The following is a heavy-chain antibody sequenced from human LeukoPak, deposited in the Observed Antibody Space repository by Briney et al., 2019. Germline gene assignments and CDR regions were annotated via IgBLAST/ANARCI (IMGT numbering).Heavy chain of an antibody. J-gene: IGHJ4*02. D-gene: IGHD2-21*01. CDR2: IRYDGSNK. V-gene: IGHV3-30*02. CDR1: GFTFSSYG. CDR3: APRVVVITAPFDY. Sequence: GGSLRLSCAAPGFTFSSYGMHWVRQAPGKGLEWVAFIRYDGSNKSYADSVKGRFTISRDNSKNTLYLQMNSLRAEDTAVYYCAPRVVVITAPFDYWGQGTLVTVSS.